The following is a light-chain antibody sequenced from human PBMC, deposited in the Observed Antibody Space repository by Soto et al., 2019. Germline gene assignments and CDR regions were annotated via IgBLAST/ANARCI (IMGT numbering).Light chain of an antibody. CDR1: QSLLHSDGYNY. V-gene: IGKV2-28*01. J-gene: IGKJ3*01. CDR2: LGS. CDR3: MQALETPFT. Sequence: DMVMTQSPLSLPVTPGEPASISCRSSQSLLHSDGYNYLDWYLQKPGQSPQLLIYLGSNRASGVPDRCSGSESGTDFTLTISRVEAEDVGVYYCMQALETPFTFGPGTKVDIK.